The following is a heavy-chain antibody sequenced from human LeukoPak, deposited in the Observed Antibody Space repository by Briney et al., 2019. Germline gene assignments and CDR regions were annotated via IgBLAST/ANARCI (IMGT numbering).Heavy chain of an antibody. Sequence: GGSLRLSCAASGFTFSSYWMSWVRRAPGKGLEWVANIKQDGSEKYYVDSVKGRFTISRDNAKNSLYLQMNSLRAEDTAVYYCARGDDYDSSGYNWFDPWGQGTLVTVSS. CDR2: IKQDGSEK. V-gene: IGHV3-7*01. CDR3: ARGDDYDSSGYNWFDP. CDR1: GFTFSSYW. J-gene: IGHJ5*02. D-gene: IGHD3-22*01.